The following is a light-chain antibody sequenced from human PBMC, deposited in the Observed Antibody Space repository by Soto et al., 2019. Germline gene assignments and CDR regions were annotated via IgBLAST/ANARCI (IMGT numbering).Light chain of an antibody. CDR3: QQYGSSRWT. V-gene: IGKV3-20*01. CDR1: QSISSNY. Sequence: EIVLTQSPGTLSLSPGERATLSCRASQSISSNYLAWYQQKPGQAPRLLIYGASSRATDIPDRFSGSGSGTDFTITISRLEPEDFAVYYCQQYGSSRWTFGQGTKVEIK. CDR2: GAS. J-gene: IGKJ1*01.